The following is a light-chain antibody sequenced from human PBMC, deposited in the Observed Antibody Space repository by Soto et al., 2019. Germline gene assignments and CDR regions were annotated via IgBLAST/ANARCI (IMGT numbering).Light chain of an antibody. Sequence: QPVLTQPPSASASLGASVTLTCTLSSGYSNYKVDWYQQRPGKGPRCVMRVGTGWFVGSKGDGIPDRFSDLGSGLNRYLTIKNIQEEDDSDYHCGADHGSGSNFVKKGGVFGGGTKLTVL. J-gene: IGLJ2*01. CDR2: VGTGWFVG. CDR3: GADHGSGSNFVKKGGV. CDR1: SGYSNYK. V-gene: IGLV9-49*01.